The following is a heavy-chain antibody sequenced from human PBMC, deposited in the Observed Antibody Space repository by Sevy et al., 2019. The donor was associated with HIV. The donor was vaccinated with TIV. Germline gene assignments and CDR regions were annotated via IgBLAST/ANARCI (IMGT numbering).Heavy chain of an antibody. J-gene: IGHJ5*02. V-gene: IGHV1-2*02. CDR3: ARDRVGSFGFDP. CDR1: GYTFSDYV. CDR2: IKPNSGGT. Sequence: ASVKVSCKASGYTFSDYVIHWVRQAPGQGLEWMGWIKPNSGGTNYALKFRGRVTMTRDTAISTAYMELDRLISDDTAVYFCARDRVGSFGFDPWGQGTPVTVSS. D-gene: IGHD6-13*01.